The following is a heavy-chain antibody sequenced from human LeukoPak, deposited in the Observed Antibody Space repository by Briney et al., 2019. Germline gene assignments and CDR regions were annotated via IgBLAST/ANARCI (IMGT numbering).Heavy chain of an antibody. J-gene: IGHJ4*02. V-gene: IGHV3-48*02. CDR1: GFTFSSYS. CDR3: AKDRGYYGSSGYYIFDF. CDR2: ISSSSSTI. D-gene: IGHD3-22*01. Sequence: GGSLRLSCAASGFTFSSYSMNWVRQAPGKGLEWVSYISSSSSTIYYADSVKGRFTISRDNAKNSLYLQMNSLRDEDTAVYYCAKDRGYYGSSGYYIFDFWVQGTLVTVSS.